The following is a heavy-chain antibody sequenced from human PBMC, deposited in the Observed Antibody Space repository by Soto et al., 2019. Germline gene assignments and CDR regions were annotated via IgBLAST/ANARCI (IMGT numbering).Heavy chain of an antibody. CDR3: ARGHYYGSGSDIHYGMDV. J-gene: IGHJ6*02. Sequence: QVQLVESGGGVVQPGRSLRLSCAASGFTFSSYGMHWVRQAPGKGLEWVAVIWYDGNNKYYADSVKGRFTISRDNSKSTLKLQMNSLRAEDTAVYYCARGHYYGSGSDIHYGMDVWGQGTTVTVSS. CDR2: IWYDGNNK. D-gene: IGHD3-10*01. CDR1: GFTFSSYG. V-gene: IGHV3-33*01.